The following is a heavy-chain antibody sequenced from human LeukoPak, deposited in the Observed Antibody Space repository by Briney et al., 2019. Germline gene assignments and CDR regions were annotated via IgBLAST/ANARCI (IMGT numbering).Heavy chain of an antibody. J-gene: IGHJ4*02. CDR1: GYAFSGYY. CDR3: ARDSGVASLGPDY. CDR2: INPNSGGT. V-gene: IGHV1-2*02. Sequence: GASVKVSCKASGYAFSGYYMHWVRQAPGQGLEWMGWINPNSGGTNSAQKFQGRVTMTRDTSISTAYMELSRLRSDDTAVYYCARDSGVASLGPDYWGQGTLVTVSS. D-gene: IGHD5-12*01.